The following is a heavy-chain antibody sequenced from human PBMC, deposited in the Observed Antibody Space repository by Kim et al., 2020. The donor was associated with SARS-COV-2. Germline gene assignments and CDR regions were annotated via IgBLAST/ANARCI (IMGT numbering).Heavy chain of an antibody. Sequence: DTVKGRFTISRDNSKITLYLRMISLRAEDTAVYYCVKVRFRGVIVDALDIWGQGTMVTVSS. D-gene: IGHD3-16*02. CDR3: VKVRFRGVIVDALDI. V-gene: IGHV3-64D*06. J-gene: IGHJ3*02.